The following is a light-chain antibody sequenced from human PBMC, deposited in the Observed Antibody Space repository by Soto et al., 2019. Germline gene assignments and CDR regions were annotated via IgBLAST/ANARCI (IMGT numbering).Light chain of an antibody. CDR2: EVS. Sequence: QSVLTQPASVSGSPGQSITISCTGTSSDVGGYNYVSWYQQHPGKAPKLMIYEVSNRPSGVSNRFYGSKSGNKASLTISGLQAEDEADYYCSSYTSSSPYVFGNGNKVTVL. CDR1: SSDVGGYNY. CDR3: SSYTSSSPYV. V-gene: IGLV2-14*01. J-gene: IGLJ1*01.